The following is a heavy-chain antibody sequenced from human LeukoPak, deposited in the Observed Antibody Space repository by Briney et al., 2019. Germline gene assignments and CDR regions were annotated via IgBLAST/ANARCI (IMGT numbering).Heavy chain of an antibody. D-gene: IGHD3-10*01. CDR1: GGSFSGYY. V-gene: IGHV4-34*01. CDR3: ARGRTSRYGSGSYYWDY. Sequence: SETLSLTCAVYGGSFSGYYWNWIRQPPGKGLEWIGEINHGGSTNYNPSLESRVTMSLDTSKNQFSLKLSSVTAADTAVYYCARGRTSRYGSGSYYWDYWGQGTLVTVSS. CDR2: INHGGST. J-gene: IGHJ4*02.